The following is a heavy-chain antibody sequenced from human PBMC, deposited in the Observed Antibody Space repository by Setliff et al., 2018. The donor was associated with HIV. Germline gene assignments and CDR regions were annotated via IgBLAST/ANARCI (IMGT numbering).Heavy chain of an antibody. Sequence: HPGGSLRLSCAASGFSFTNYAMAWVRQAPGQGLEWVSIISGSGGSTYYADSVKGRFTISRDNSKNTLYLQMNSLRAEDTAVYYCAKDPPSSSWYYFDYWGQGTLVTVSS. CDR2: ISGSGGST. CDR1: GFSFTNYA. J-gene: IGHJ4*02. D-gene: IGHD6-13*01. CDR3: AKDPPSSSWYYFDY. V-gene: IGHV3-23*01.